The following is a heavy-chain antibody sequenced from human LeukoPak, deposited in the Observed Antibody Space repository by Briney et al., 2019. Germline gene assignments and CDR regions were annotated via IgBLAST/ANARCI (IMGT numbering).Heavy chain of an antibody. J-gene: IGHJ4*02. CDR1: GFTVSSNY. Sequence: GGSLRLSCAASGFTVSSNYMSWVRQAPGKGLEWVSYISSSGSTIYYADSVKGRFTISRDNAKNSLYLQMNSLRAEDTAVYYCARYPLTGAYFDYWGQGTLVTVSS. V-gene: IGHV3-11*01. CDR3: ARYPLTGAYFDY. D-gene: IGHD7-27*01. CDR2: ISSSGSTI.